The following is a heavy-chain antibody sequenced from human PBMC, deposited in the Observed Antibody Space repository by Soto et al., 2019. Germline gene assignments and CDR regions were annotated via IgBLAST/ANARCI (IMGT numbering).Heavy chain of an antibody. D-gene: IGHD5-12*01. Sequence: PGGSLRLSCAASGFTFSSYWMHWVRQAPGKGLVWVSRTNSDGSSTNYADSVKGRFTISRDNAKNTLYLQMNSLRAEDTAVYYCARTLQPGGYDFYYHYYGMDVWGQGTTVTLSS. CDR1: GFTFSSYW. J-gene: IGHJ6*02. CDR3: ARTLQPGGYDFYYHYYGMDV. CDR2: TNSDGSST. V-gene: IGHV3-74*01.